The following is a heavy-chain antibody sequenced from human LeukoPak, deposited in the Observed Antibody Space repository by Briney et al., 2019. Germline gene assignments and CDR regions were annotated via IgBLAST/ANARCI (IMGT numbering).Heavy chain of an antibody. J-gene: IGHJ6*03. CDR3: VAAGGSYRLYYYYYYMDV. V-gene: IGHV4-61*02. Sequence: SETLSLTCTVSGGSISSGSYYWSWIRQPAGKGLEWIGRIYTSGSTNYNPSLKSRVTISVDTSKNQFSLKLSSVTAADTAVYYCVAAGGSYRLYYYYYYMDVWGKGTTVTISS. D-gene: IGHD1-26*01. CDR2: IYTSGST. CDR1: GGSISSGSYY.